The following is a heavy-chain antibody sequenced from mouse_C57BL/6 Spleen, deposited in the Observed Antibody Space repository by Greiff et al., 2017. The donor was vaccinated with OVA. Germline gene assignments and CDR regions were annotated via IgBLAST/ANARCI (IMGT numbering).Heavy chain of an antibody. J-gene: IGHJ1*03. D-gene: IGHD2-2*01. Sequence: VKLMESGAELARPGASVKLSCKASGYTFTSYGISWVKQRTGQGLEWIGEIYPRSGNTYYNEKFKGKATLTADKSSSTAYMELRSLTSEDSAVYFCARPNGYDGYFDVWGTGTTVTVSS. CDR1: GYTFTSYG. CDR2: IYPRSGNT. CDR3: ARPNGYDGYFDV. V-gene: IGHV1-81*01.